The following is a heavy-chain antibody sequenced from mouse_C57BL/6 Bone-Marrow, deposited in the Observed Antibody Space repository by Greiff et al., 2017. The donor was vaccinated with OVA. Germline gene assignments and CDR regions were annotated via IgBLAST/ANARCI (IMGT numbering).Heavy chain of an antibody. CDR2: INPNNGGT. Sequence: EVQLQQSGPELVKPGASVKISCKASGYTFTDYYMNWVKQSHGKSLEWIGDINPNNGGTSYNQKFKGKATLTVDKSSSTAYMELRSLTSEDSAVYYCARSYYGDAYWGQGTLVTVSA. CDR1: GYTFTDYY. V-gene: IGHV1-26*01. CDR3: ARSYYGDAY. J-gene: IGHJ3*01. D-gene: IGHD1-1*01.